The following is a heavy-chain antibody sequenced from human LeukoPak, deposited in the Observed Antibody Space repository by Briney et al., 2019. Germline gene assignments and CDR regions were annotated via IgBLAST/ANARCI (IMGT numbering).Heavy chain of an antibody. Sequence: SDTLSLTCAVSGYSISRGYYWGWIRQPPGKGLEWIGSIYHSGRTYYNPSLKSRVTISVDTSKNQFSLKLSSVTAADTAVYYCASLRVRLLWFGDLVPSWFDPWGQGTLVTVSS. J-gene: IGHJ5*02. V-gene: IGHV4-38-2*01. CDR1: GYSISRGYY. CDR3: ASLRVRLLWFGDLVPSWFDP. CDR2: IYHSGRT. D-gene: IGHD3-10*01.